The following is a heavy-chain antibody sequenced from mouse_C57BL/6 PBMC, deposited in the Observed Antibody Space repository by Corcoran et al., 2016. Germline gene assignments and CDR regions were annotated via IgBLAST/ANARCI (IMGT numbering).Heavy chain of an antibody. CDR2: INPNNGGT. V-gene: IGHV1-22*01. D-gene: IGHD2-4*01. CDR1: GYTFTDYN. CDR3: ARDDDYDSWFAY. Sequence: EVQLQQSGPELVKPGASVKMSCKASGYTFTDYNMHWVKQSHGKSLEWIGYINPNNGGTSYNQKFKGKATLTVNKSSSTAYMELRSLTSEDSAVYYCARDDDYDSWFAYWGQGTLVTVSA. J-gene: IGHJ3*01.